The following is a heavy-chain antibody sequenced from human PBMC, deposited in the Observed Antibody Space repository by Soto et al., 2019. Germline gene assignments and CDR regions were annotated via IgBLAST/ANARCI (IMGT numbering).Heavy chain of an antibody. J-gene: IGHJ6*02. CDR1: GFTFSDHA. CDR3: RLSITSRPDFAYRMFV. Sequence: EVQLLESGGGLVQPGGSLRLSCAASGFTFSDHAMSWVRQAPGKGLEWVSAISGSAFSGSTHYADSVKGRFTISRDNSMNTLFQQMNSLRVEDTALYFFRLSITSRPDFAYRMFVWGQGTTVTVSS. CDR2: ISGSAFSGST. D-gene: IGHD6-6*01. V-gene: IGHV3-23*01.